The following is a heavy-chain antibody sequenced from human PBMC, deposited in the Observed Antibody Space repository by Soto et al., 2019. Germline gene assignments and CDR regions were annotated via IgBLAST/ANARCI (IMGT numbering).Heavy chain of an antibody. V-gene: IGHV1-18*01. Sequence: QVQLVQSGDEVKKPGTSVKVSCKASGYTFTSNGISWVRQAPGQGLEWMGWISPYNGNTNYAQKLQGRVTMTRDTSTRLAYMELRDLRSDDTAVYYCAREVYDDYGYWGQGSLVTVSS. D-gene: IGHD4-17*01. CDR2: ISPYNGNT. CDR3: AREVYDDYGY. CDR1: GYTFTSNG. J-gene: IGHJ4*02.